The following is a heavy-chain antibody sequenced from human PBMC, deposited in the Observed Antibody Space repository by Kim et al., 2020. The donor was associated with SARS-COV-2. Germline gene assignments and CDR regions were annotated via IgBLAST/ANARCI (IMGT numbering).Heavy chain of an antibody. V-gene: IGHV4-59*08. Sequence: NYNPPLKSRVTISVDTSKNQFSLKLSSVTAADTAVYYCASHGVPLDWFDPWGQGTLVTVSS. D-gene: IGHD3-10*01. CDR3: ASHGVPLDWFDP. J-gene: IGHJ5*02.